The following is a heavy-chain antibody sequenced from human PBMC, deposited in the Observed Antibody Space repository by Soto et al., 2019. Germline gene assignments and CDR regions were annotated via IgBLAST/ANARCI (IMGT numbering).Heavy chain of an antibody. CDR2: IYYSGST. Sequence: QVQLQESGPGLVKPSQTLSLTCTVSGGSISSGGYYWSWIRQHPGKGLEWIGYIYYSGSTYYNPSLKSRVTISVDTSKNQFSLKLSSVTAADTAVYYCARVGQTPPTVTTWAELIPQNWFDPWGQGTLVTVSS. CDR1: GGSISSGGYY. CDR3: ARVGQTPPTVTTWAELIPQNWFDP. V-gene: IGHV4-31*03. J-gene: IGHJ5*02. D-gene: IGHD4-17*01.